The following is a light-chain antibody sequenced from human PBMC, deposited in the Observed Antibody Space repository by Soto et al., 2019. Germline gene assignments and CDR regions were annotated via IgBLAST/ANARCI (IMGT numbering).Light chain of an antibody. Sequence: EIVLTQSPGTLSLSPGGRATLSCRASQSVSSSYLAWYQQKPGQAPRLLIYGASSRATGIPDRFSGSGSGTDFTLTFSRLEPEDFAVYYCQQYGSSYTFGQGTKVDIK. CDR2: GAS. V-gene: IGKV3-20*01. J-gene: IGKJ2*01. CDR1: QSVSSSY. CDR3: QQYGSSYT.